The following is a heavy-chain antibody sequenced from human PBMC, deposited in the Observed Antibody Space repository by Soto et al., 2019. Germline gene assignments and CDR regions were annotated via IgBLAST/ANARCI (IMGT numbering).Heavy chain of an antibody. Sequence: SETLSLTCAVSGGSISSSNWWSWVRQPPGKGLEWIGEIYHSGCTNYNPSLKSRVTISVDKSKNQFSLKLSSVTAADTAVYYCARDQSSSWYRYFDLWGRGTLVTVSS. CDR3: ARDQSSSWYRYFDL. CDR2: IYHSGCT. J-gene: IGHJ2*01. CDR1: GGSISSSNW. V-gene: IGHV4-4*02. D-gene: IGHD6-13*01.